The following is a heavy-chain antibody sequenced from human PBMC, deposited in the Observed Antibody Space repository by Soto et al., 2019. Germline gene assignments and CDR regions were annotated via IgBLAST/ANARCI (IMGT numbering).Heavy chain of an antibody. V-gene: IGHV3-23*01. J-gene: IGHJ3*02. Sequence: EVQLLESGGGLVQPGGSLRLSCAASGFTFSSYSMSWVRQAPGKGLEWVSHITATGGTTYYADSVKGRFTISRDTSRDTLYLQMNSLRAEDTALYFCAKCMQVHWNYDAFHIWGQGTMVTVSS. D-gene: IGHD1-7*01. CDR3: AKCMQVHWNYDAFHI. CDR1: GFTFSSYS. CDR2: ITATGGTT.